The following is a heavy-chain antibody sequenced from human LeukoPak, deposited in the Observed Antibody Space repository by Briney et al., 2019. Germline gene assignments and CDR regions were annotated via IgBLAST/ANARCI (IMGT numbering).Heavy chain of an antibody. Sequence: SETLSLICAVSGGSISSSNWWSWVRQPPGKGLEWIGEIYHSGSTNYNPSLKSRVTISVDKSKNQFSLKLSSVTAADTAVYYCSRDDHIVVVPAAMNSGGYYYYYGMDVWGKGTTVTVSS. J-gene: IGHJ6*04. CDR1: GGSISSSNW. V-gene: IGHV4-4*02. CDR2: IYHSGST. CDR3: SRDDHIVVVPAAMNSGGYYYYYGMDV. D-gene: IGHD2-2*01.